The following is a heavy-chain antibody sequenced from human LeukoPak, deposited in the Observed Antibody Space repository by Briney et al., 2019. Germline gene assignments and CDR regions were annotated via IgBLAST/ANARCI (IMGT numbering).Heavy chain of an antibody. J-gene: IGHJ4*02. V-gene: IGHV4-59*11. CDR3: ARARYTYYFDY. Sequence: PSETLSLTCTVSGGSISSHYWSWIRQPPGNGLEWIGYIYYSGSTNYNPSLKSRVTISVDTSKNQFSLKLSSVTAADTAVYYCARARYTYYFDYWGQGTLVTVSS. D-gene: IGHD1-14*01. CDR2: IYYSGST. CDR1: GGSISSHY.